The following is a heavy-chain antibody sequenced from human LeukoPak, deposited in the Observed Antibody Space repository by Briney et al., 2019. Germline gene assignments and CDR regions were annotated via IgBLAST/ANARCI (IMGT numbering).Heavy chain of an antibody. D-gene: IGHD6-13*01. J-gene: IGHJ4*02. Sequence: GESRPTSCKGSGYTFSNYWIAWVRQMPGKGPEWMGIIYPGDSDTRYGPSFEGQVTLSADKSISTAYLPWSSLKASDTAVYYCARVASPAGQSLDYFDYWGQGDLLSVSS. CDR1: GYTFSNYW. CDR2: IYPGDSDT. V-gene: IGHV5-51*01. CDR3: ARVASPAGQSLDYFDY.